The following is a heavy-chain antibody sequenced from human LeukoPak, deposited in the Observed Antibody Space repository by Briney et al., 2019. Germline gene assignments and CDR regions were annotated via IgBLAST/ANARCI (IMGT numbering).Heavy chain of an antibody. CDR1: GFTFSSYG. D-gene: IGHD2-21*02. CDR3: AKDFNPHIVVVTAILG. V-gene: IGHV3-30*18. J-gene: IGHJ4*02. Sequence: GGTLRLSCAASGFTFSSYGMHWVRQAPGKGLEWVAVISYDGSNKYYADSVKGRFTISRDNSKNTLYLEMNSLRAEDTAVYYCAKDFNPHIVVVTAILGWGQGTLVTVSS. CDR2: ISYDGSNK.